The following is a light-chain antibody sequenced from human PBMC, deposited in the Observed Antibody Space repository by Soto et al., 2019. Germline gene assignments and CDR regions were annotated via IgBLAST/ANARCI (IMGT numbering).Light chain of an antibody. Sequence: EIVMTQSPATLSVSPGEKATLSCRASQSVSSNLAWYQQKPGQAPRLLIYGASNKATGIPARFSGSGYGTEFTLTISSMKSEDFAVYYCQQYNNWPPWTFGQGTKVDIK. CDR2: GAS. CDR3: QQYNNWPPWT. J-gene: IGKJ1*01. CDR1: QSVSSN. V-gene: IGKV3-15*01.